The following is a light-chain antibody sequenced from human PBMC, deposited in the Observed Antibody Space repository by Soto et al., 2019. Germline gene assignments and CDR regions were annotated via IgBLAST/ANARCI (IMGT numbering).Light chain of an antibody. CDR3: QQYSSYSAYA. V-gene: IGKV1-5*03. CDR1: QSIGNW. J-gene: IGKJ2*01. CDR2: KAS. Sequence: DIQMTQSPSTLSASIGERVTMTCRASQSIGNWLAWHKQRPGKAPKLLIYKASNLETGVPSRFGGSGSGTGFTLTISSLQPDDVATYDCQQYSSYSAYAFGQGTKVEIK.